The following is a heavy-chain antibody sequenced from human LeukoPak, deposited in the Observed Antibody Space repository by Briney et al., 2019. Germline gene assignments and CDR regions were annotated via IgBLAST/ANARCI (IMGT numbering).Heavy chain of an antibody. D-gene: IGHD3-10*02. CDR2: IWYDGSNK. Sequence: GGSLRLSCAASGFPFSSYSMNWVRQAPGKGLEWVAIIWYDGSNKYYADSVKGRFTISRDNSKNSVYLEMNSLRVEDTALHYCARVFPNYGMDVWGQGTTVTVSS. CDR1: GFPFSSYS. V-gene: IGHV3-33*08. CDR3: ARVFPNYGMDV. J-gene: IGHJ6*02.